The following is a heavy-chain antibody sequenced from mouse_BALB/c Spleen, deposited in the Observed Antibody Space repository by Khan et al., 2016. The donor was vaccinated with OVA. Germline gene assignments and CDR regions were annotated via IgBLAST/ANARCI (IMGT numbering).Heavy chain of an antibody. D-gene: IGHD1-3*01. Sequence: VQLQESGPGLVAPSESLSISCTVSGFSLTSYGVHWVRQTPGKGLEWLGVICAGGSANYNSALMSGLSISKDNSKSQVFLKMNSLQTDDTAMYYCAGLEDIWGQGTTLTVSS. CDR1: GFSLTSYG. CDR3: AGLEDI. J-gene: IGHJ2*01. V-gene: IGHV2-9*02. CDR2: ICAGGSA.